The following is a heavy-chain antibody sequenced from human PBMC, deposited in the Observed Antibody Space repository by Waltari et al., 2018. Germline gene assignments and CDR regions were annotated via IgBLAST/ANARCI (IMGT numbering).Heavy chain of an antibody. CDR2: INPNRGGT. J-gene: IGHJ2*01. Sequence: QVQLVQSGAEVKKPGASVKVSCKASGYTFTGYYMHWVRQAPGQGLEWMGWINPNRGGTNYAQKFQGRVTMTRDTSISTAYLELSRLRSDDTAVYYCARGGYSSSPNWYFDLWGRGTLVTVSS. CDR1: GYTFTGYY. V-gene: IGHV1-2*02. D-gene: IGHD6-6*01. CDR3: ARGGYSSSPNWYFDL.